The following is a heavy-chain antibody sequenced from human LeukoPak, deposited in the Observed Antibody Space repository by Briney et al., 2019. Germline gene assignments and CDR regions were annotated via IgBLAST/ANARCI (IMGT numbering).Heavy chain of an antibody. J-gene: IGHJ4*02. V-gene: IGHV3-23*01. CDR3: AKDPWRSLSTPDSYFDY. CDR1: GFTFSSYA. D-gene: IGHD5-24*01. Sequence: HPGGSLRLSCAASGFTFSSYAMSWVRQAPGKGLEWVSAISGSGGSTYYADSVKGRFTISRDNSKNTLYLQMNSLRAEDTAVYYCAKDPWRSLSTPDSYFDYWGQGTLVTVSS. CDR2: ISGSGGST.